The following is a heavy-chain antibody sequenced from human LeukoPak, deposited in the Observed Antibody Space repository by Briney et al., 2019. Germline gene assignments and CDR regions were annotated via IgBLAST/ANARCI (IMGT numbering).Heavy chain of an antibody. CDR2: IKSKVDGGAI. V-gene: IGHV3-15*07. Sequence: GGSLRLSCAASGFNFGNAWMYWVRQAPGKGLEWVGRIKSKVDGGAIDYPTPVKARFTMSRDDSRSILYLQMNSLKTEDTARYYCATDTFYMKGFDPWGQGTQVIVSS. D-gene: IGHD2/OR15-2a*01. CDR1: GFNFGNAW. CDR3: ATDTFYMKGFDP. J-gene: IGHJ5*02.